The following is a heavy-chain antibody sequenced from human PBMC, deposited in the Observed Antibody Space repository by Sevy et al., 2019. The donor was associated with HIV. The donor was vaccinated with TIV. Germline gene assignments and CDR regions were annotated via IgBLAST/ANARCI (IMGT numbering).Heavy chain of an antibody. Sequence: ASVKVSCKASGYTFSNYYIHWERQAPGLGLEWMGVINPSGDSTNYAQKFQGRVTMTRDTSTSTVYMELSSLRSEDTAIYYCARDKYASSSMDYWGQGTLVTVSS. CDR3: ARDKYASSSMDY. V-gene: IGHV1-46*01. CDR2: INPSGDST. D-gene: IGHD6-6*01. CDR1: GYTFSNYY. J-gene: IGHJ4*02.